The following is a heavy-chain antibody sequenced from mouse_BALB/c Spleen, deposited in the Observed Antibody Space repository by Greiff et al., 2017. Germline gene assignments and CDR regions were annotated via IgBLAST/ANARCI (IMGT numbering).Heavy chain of an antibody. CDR1: GFTFSSFG. Sequence: EVKLMESGGGLVQPGGSRKLSCAASGFTFSSFGMHWVRQAPEKGLEWVAYISSGSSTIYYADTVKGRFTISRDNPKNTLFLQMTSLRSEDTAMYYCARNYGYDYAMDDWGQGTSVTVSS. J-gene: IGHJ4*01. CDR2: ISSGSSTI. V-gene: IGHV5-17*02. CDR3: ARNYGYDYAMDD. D-gene: IGHD1-2*01.